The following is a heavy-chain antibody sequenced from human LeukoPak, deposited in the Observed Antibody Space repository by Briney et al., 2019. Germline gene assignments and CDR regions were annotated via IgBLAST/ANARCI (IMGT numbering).Heavy chain of an antibody. CDR1: GFTFSNYG. Sequence: SGGSLRLSCAASGFTFSNYGMHWVGQVPGKGLEWVAAIWFDGIRKYYADSVKGRLTISRDNSKNTLYLQMNSLRAEDTAVYYCARDLEDSSPFGAFDMWGQGTMVTVSS. J-gene: IGHJ3*02. CDR3: ARDLEDSSPFGAFDM. D-gene: IGHD3-22*01. CDR2: IWFDGIRK. V-gene: IGHV3-33*01.